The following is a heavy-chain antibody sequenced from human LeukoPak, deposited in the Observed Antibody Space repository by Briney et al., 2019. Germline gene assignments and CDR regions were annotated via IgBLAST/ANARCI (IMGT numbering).Heavy chain of an antibody. J-gene: IGHJ2*01. Sequence: PSETLSLTCTVSGGSISSGGYYWSWIRQHPGKGLEWIGYIYYSGSTYYNPSLKSRVTISVDTSKNQFSLKLSSVTAADTAVYYCARRYPGIAAAGPGTYWYFDLWGRGTLVTASS. D-gene: IGHD6-13*01. CDR2: IYYSGST. V-gene: IGHV4-31*03. CDR1: GGSISSGGYY. CDR3: ARRYPGIAAAGPGTYWYFDL.